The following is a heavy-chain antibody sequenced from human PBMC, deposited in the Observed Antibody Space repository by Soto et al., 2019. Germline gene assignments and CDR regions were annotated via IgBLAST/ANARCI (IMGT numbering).Heavy chain of an antibody. D-gene: IGHD2-2*01. J-gene: IGHJ6*02. V-gene: IGHV5-10-1*01. CDR1: WYSFTSYW. CDR3: ARQGYCSSTSCPKGYYYYYGMDV. CDR2: IDPSDSYT. Sequence: HGESLKISCKGSWYSFTSYWISWVRQMPGKGLEWMGRIDPSDSYTNYSPSFQGHVTISADKSISTAYLQWSSLKASDTAMYYCARQGYCSSTSCPKGYYYYYGMDVWGQGTMVTVPS.